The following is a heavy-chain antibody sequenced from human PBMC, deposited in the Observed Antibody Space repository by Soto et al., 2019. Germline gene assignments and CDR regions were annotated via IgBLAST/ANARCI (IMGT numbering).Heavy chain of an antibody. CDR1: GFTLINAW. D-gene: IGHD2-15*01. J-gene: IGHJ6*02. CDR2: IKTKTHGETT. Sequence: EVQLVESGGGLVKPGGSLTLSCAASGFTLINAWMNWVRQAPGKGLEWVGRIKTKTHGETTDYAAPVKGRFTISRDDSKYTLYLQMSSLKADDTAVYYCTTGSVEGVWGQGTTVTVSS. CDR3: TTGSVEGV. V-gene: IGHV3-15*07.